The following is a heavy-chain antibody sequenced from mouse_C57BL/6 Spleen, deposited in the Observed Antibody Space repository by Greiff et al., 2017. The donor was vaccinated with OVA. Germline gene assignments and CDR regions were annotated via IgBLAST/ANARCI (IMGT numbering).Heavy chain of an antibody. CDR3: ARDDYDYDGPWFAY. J-gene: IGHJ3*01. CDR2: SRNKANDYTT. Sequence: EVMLVESGGGLVQSGRSLRLSCATSGFTFSDFYMEWVRQAPGKGLEWIAASRNKANDYTTEYSASVKGRFIVSRDTSQSILYLQMNALRAEDTAIYYCARDDYDYDGPWFAYWGQGTLVTVSA. D-gene: IGHD2-4*01. CDR1: GFTFSDFY. V-gene: IGHV7-1*01.